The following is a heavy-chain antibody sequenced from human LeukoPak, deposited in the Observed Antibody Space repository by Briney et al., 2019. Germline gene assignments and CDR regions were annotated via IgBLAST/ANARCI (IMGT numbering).Heavy chain of an antibody. CDR3: ARYSSGWPYYYYGMDV. V-gene: IGHV3-74*01. CDR1: GFTFSSYW. Sequence: GGSLRPSCAASGFTFSSYWMHWVRHAPGKGLVWVSRINSDGSSTSYADSVKGRFTISRDNAKNTLYLQMNSLRAEDTAVYYCARYSSGWPYYYYGMDVWGQGTTVTVSS. CDR2: INSDGSST. D-gene: IGHD6-19*01. J-gene: IGHJ6*02.